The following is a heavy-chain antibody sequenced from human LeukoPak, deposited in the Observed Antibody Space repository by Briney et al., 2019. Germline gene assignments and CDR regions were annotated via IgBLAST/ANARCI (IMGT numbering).Heavy chain of an antibody. CDR1: GGSISSYY. Sequence: SETLSLTCTVSGGSISSYYWSWIGQPPGKSVEWIGYIYYSGSTNYNPSLKSRVTISVDTSKNQFSLKVSSVTAADTAVYYCASNYYGSGSLDYWGQGNLVTVSS. V-gene: IGHV4-59*08. CDR3: ASNYYGSGSLDY. J-gene: IGHJ4*02. CDR2: IYYSGST. D-gene: IGHD3-10*01.